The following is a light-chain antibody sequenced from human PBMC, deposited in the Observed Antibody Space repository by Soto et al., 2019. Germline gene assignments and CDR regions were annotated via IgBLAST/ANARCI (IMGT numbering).Light chain of an antibody. Sequence: AIQVTQSPSSLSASVGDRVTITCRASQDIRNDLDWYQQKPGQAPNLLIFAAFNLQSGVPSRFSGGGSGTHFTLTISSLPPDDFASYFCLQYYNFSWTFGQGTKVDIK. CDR2: AAF. CDR3: LQYYNFSWT. J-gene: IGKJ1*01. CDR1: QDIRND. V-gene: IGKV1-6*01.